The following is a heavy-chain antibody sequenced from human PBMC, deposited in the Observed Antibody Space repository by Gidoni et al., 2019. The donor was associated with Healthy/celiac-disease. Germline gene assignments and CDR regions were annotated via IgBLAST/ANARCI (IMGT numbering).Heavy chain of an antibody. CDR2: SYYSGST. J-gene: IGHJ4*02. CDR1: GGSISSSSYY. CDR3: ARGPHYDLWSGYGSYDY. V-gene: IGHV4-39*07. D-gene: IGHD3-3*01. Sequence: QLQLQESGPGLVKPSETLSLTCTASGGSISSSSYYWGWSRQPPGKGLEWIGSSYYSGSTYYNPSLKSRVTISVDTSKNQFSLKLSSVTAADTAVYYCARGPHYDLWSGYGSYDYWGQGTLVTVSS.